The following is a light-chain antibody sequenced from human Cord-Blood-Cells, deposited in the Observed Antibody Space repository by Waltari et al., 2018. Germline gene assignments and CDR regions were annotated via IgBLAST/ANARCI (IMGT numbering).Light chain of an antibody. CDR1: QSISSY. V-gene: IGKV1-39*01. CDR2: AAS. J-gene: IGKJ2*03. CDR3: QQSYSTPYS. Sequence: DIQMTQSPSSLSASVGDRVTITFRASQSISSYLNWYQQKPGKAPKLLIYAASSLQSGVPSRSSGSGSGTDFTLTISSLQPQDFATYYCQQSYSTPYSFGQGTKLEIK.